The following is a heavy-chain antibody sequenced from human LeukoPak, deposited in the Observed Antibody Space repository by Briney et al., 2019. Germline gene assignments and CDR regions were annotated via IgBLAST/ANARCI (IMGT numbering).Heavy chain of an antibody. CDR3: ARQVVAVAGTGYFDY. CDR2: IYYSGST. Sequence: SETLSLTCTVSGGSIRSSSYYWGWIRQPPGKGLEWIGCIYYSGSTYYNASLKSRGTISVDTCKNQFSLKLNSVTAADTAVYFCARQVVAVAGTGYFDYWGQGTLVTVSS. CDR1: GGSIRSSSYY. D-gene: IGHD6-19*01. J-gene: IGHJ4*02. V-gene: IGHV4-39*01.